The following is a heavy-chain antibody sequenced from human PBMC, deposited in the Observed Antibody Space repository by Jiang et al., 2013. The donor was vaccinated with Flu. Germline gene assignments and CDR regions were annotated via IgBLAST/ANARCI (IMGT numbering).Heavy chain of an antibody. CDR3: ARVGDYIDGSGGH. V-gene: IGHV1-69*13. D-gene: IGHD3-22*01. CDR1: GYTFTSYG. CDR2: IIPIFGTA. Sequence: GAEVKKPGASVKVSCKASGYTFTSYGISWVRQAPGQGLEWMGGIIPIFGTANYAQKFQGRVTITADESTSTAYMELSSLRSEDTAVYYCARVGDYIDGSGGHWGQGTMVIVSS. J-gene: IGHJ4*02.